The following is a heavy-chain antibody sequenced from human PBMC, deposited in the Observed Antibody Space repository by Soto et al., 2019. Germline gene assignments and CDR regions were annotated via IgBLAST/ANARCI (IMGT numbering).Heavy chain of an antibody. CDR1: GGSISISSYY. J-gene: IGHJ3*02. CDR2: IYYSGST. Sequence: QLQLQESGPGLVKPSETLSLTCTVSGGSISISSYYCGWIRQPPGKGLEWIGSIYYSGSTYYNPSLKSRVTISVDTSKNQFSLKLSSVTAADTAVYYCASEIGYCSGGSFLELAFDIWCQGKMVTVSA. V-gene: IGHV4-39*01. D-gene: IGHD2-15*01. CDR3: ASEIGYCSGGSFLELAFDI.